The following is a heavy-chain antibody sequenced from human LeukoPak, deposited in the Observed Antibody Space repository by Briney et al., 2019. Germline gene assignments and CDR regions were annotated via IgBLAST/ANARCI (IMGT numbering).Heavy chain of an antibody. J-gene: IGHJ6*03. CDR3: ARRRLVSIAAAGSIGYYYYMDV. CDR1: GYTFTGYY. Sequence: GASVKVSCKASGYTFTGYYMHWVRQAPGQGLEWMGWINPNSGGTNYAQKFQGRVTMTRDTSISTAYMELSRLRSDDTAVYYCARRRLVSIAAAGSIGYYYYMDVWGKGTTVTVSS. D-gene: IGHD6-13*01. CDR2: INPNSGGT. V-gene: IGHV1-2*02.